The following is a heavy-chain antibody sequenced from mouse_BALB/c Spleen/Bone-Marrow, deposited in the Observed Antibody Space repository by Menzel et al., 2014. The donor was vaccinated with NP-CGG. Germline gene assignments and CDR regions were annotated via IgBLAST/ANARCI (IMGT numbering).Heavy chain of an antibody. D-gene: IGHD2-1*01. V-gene: IGHV1-67*01. CDR1: GYTFTDYA. CDR2: ISTYSGNT. J-gene: IGHJ3*01. Sequence: VQLQQSGPELVRPGVSVKISCKGSGYTFTDYAMHWVKQSHAKSLEWIGVISTYSGNTNYNQKFKGKATMTVDKSSSTAYMELPRLTSEDSAIYYWASPIYYGNYEGFAYWGQGTLVTVSA. CDR3: ASPIYYGNYEGFAY.